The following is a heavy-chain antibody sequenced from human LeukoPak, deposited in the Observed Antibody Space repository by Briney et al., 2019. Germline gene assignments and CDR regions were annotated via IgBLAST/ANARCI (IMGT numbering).Heavy chain of an antibody. Sequence: GGSLRLSCAASGFTFSSYSMNWVRQAPGKGLEWVSSISSSSSYIYYADSVKGRFTISRDNAKNSLYLQMNCLRAEDTAVYYCAREGRDSYGPFDYWGQGTLVTASS. V-gene: IGHV3-21*01. CDR1: GFTFSSYS. J-gene: IGHJ4*02. CDR3: AREGRDSYGPFDY. D-gene: IGHD5-18*01. CDR2: ISSSSSYI.